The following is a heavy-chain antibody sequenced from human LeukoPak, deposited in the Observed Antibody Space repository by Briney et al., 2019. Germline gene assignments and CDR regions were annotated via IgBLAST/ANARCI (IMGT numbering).Heavy chain of an antibody. CDR3: ARGHVWRGYYASAEYFQH. D-gene: IGHD3-3*01. J-gene: IGHJ1*01. CDR1: GGSFSGYY. CDR2: INHSGST. V-gene: IGHV4-34*01. Sequence: PSETLSLTCAVYGGSFSGYYWSWIRQPPGKGLEWIGEINHSGSTNYNPSLKSRVTISVDTSKNQFSLKLSSVTAADTAVYYCARGHVWRGYYASAEYFQHWGQGTLVTVSS.